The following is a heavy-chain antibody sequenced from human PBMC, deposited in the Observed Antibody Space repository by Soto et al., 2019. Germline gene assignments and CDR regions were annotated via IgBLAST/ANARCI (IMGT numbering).Heavy chain of an antibody. Sequence: TSETLSLTCAVYGGSFSGYYWSWIRQPPGKGLEWIGEINHSGSTNYNPSLKSRVTISVDTSKNQFSLKLSSVTAADTAVYYCARHRRYYYGSGSYYYHYGMDVWGQGTTVTVSS. CDR1: GGSFSGYY. CDR2: INHSGST. V-gene: IGHV4-34*01. J-gene: IGHJ6*02. CDR3: ARHRRYYYGSGSYYYHYGMDV. D-gene: IGHD3-10*01.